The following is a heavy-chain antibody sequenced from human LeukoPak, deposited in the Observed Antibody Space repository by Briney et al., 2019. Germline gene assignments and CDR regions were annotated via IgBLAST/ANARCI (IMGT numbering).Heavy chain of an antibody. D-gene: IGHD3-10*01. CDR2: INPSGGST. V-gene: IGHV1-46*01. Sequence: GASVKVSCKASGYTFTSYYMHWVRQAPGQGLERMGIINPSGGSTSYAQKFQGRVTMARDTSTSTVYMELSSLRSEDTAVYYCARDYYGSGSYYKMGDYFDYWGQGTLVTVSS. CDR3: ARDYYGSGSYYKMGDYFDY. J-gene: IGHJ4*02. CDR1: GYTFTSYY.